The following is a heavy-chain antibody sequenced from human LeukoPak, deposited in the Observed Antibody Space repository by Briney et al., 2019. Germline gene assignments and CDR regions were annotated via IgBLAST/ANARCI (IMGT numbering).Heavy chain of an antibody. CDR1: GGTFSSYA. D-gene: IGHD3-10*01. Sequence: ASVTVSCKGSGGTFSSYAIRWLRQPPGQGLEWMGRIIRVRGIANCAKKFRGRVTIAADKPTSTAYIELSRLRSEDTEVYCCARDRRGVRGVITSKWFDPWGQGTLVSVSS. CDR2: IIRVRGIA. J-gene: IGHJ5*02. CDR3: ARDRRGVRGVITSKWFDP. V-gene: IGHV1-69*04.